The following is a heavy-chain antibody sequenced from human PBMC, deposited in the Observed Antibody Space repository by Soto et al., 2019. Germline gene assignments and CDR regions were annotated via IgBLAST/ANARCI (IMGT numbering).Heavy chain of an antibody. J-gene: IGHJ6*02. Sequence: QVQLQQWGAGLLKPSETLSLTCAVYGGSFSGYYWSWIRQPPGKGLEWIGEINHSGSTNYNPSLKSRVTISVDTSKNQFSLKLSSVTAADTAVYYCARGLNYYYYYGMDVWGQGTTVNVSS. CDR1: GGSFSGYY. V-gene: IGHV4-34*01. CDR2: INHSGST. CDR3: ARGLNYYYYYGMDV.